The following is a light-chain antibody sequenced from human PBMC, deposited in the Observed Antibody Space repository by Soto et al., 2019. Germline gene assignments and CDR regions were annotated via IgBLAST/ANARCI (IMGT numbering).Light chain of an antibody. V-gene: IGKV1-39*01. Sequence: DIQMTKSPSSLSASVGERVTITCRASQSISSYLNWYQQKPGKAPKLLIYAASSLQSGVPSRFSGSVSGTDFTLTISSLQPEDFAAYYCQQSYSTPLTFGGGTKVEIK. CDR2: AAS. J-gene: IGKJ4*01. CDR3: QQSYSTPLT. CDR1: QSISSY.